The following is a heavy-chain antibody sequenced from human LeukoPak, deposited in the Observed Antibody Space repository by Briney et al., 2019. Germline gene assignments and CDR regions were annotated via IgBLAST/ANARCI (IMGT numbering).Heavy chain of an antibody. V-gene: IGHV1-69*01. J-gene: IGHJ5*02. CDR1: GGTFSSYA. Sequence: SVKVSRKASGGTFSSYAISWVRQAPGQGLEWMGGIIPIFGTANYAQKFQGRVTITADESTSTAYMELSSLRSEDTAVYYCARDRGGYSYGLFDWFDPWGQGTLVTVSS. D-gene: IGHD5-18*01. CDR2: IIPIFGTA. CDR3: ARDRGGYSYGLFDWFDP.